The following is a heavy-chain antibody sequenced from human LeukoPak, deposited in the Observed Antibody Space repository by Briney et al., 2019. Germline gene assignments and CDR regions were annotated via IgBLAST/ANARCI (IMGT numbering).Heavy chain of an antibody. CDR2: ISSSSSYI. V-gene: IGHV3-21*01. J-gene: IGHJ3*02. CDR3: ARDSTSMIVVANDAFDI. Sequence: GGSLRLSCAASGFTFSRFWMNWVRQAPGKGLEWVSSISSSSSYIYYADSVKGRFTISRDNAKNSLYLQMNSLRAEDTAVYYCARDSTSMIVVANDAFDIWGQGTMVTVSS. D-gene: IGHD3-22*01. CDR1: GFTFSRFW.